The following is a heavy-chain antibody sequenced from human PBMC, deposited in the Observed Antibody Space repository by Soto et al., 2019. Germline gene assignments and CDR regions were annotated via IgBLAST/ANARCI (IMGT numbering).Heavy chain of an antibody. V-gene: IGHV4-59*11. CDR1: SASITTHY. J-gene: IGHJ4*02. Sequence: QVQLQESGPGLVKPSETLSLTCTVSSASITTHYWSWIRQPPGQGLEWIGYLHYSGNTNYNPSLTSGGTTSLXTSTTRVSLKLTSVTAADTAVYYCARGSDYSKVGYWGQGTLVTVSS. D-gene: IGHD4-4*01. CDR2: LHYSGNT. CDR3: ARGSDYSKVGY.